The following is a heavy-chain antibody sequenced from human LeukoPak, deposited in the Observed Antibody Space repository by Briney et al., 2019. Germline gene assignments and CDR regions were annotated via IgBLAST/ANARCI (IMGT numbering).Heavy chain of an antibody. CDR2: IIPIFGTA. Sequence: EASVKVSCKASGGTFSSYAISWVRQAPGQGLEWMGGIIPIFGTANYAQKFQGRVTITTDESTSTAYMELSSLRSEDTAVYYCARRLAAAGTQYFQHWGQGTLVTVSS. J-gene: IGHJ1*01. V-gene: IGHV1-69*05. CDR3: ARRLAAAGTQYFQH. CDR1: GGTFSSYA. D-gene: IGHD6-13*01.